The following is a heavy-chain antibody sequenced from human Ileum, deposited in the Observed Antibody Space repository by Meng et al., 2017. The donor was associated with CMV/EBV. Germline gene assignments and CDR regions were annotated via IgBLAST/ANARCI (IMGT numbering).Heavy chain of an antibody. V-gene: IGHV3-48*04. CDR3: ARIVSY. CDR1: GFTFSNYW. D-gene: IGHD1-26*01. J-gene: IGHJ4*02. CDR2: ISGSGSTK. Sequence: GGSLRLSCAASGFTFSNYWMSWVRQAPEKGLEWVSYISGSGSTKYYADSVKGRFTVSRDNAENSLYLQMDSLRAEDTAVYYCARIVSYWGQGTLVTVSS.